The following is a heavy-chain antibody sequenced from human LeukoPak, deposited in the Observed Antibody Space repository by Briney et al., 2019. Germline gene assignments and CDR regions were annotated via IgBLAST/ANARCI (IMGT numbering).Heavy chain of an antibody. CDR2: IWYDGSNK. Sequence: PGRSLRLSCAASGFTFSSYGMHWVRQAPGKGLEWVAVIWYDGSNKYYADSVKGRFTISRDNSKNTLYLQTNSLRAEDTAVYYCASNQDYGDYALDYWGQGTLVTVSS. V-gene: IGHV3-33*01. J-gene: IGHJ4*02. CDR1: GFTFSSYG. D-gene: IGHD4-17*01. CDR3: ASNQDYGDYALDY.